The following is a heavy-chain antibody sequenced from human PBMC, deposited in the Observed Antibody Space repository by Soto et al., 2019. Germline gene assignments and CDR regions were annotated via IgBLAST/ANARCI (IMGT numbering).Heavy chain of an antibody. V-gene: IGHV3-74*01. CDR2: ITNDGSGT. D-gene: IGHD5-12*01. J-gene: IGHJ4*02. Sequence: GGSLRLTCAASGFTFSIYWMHWVRQAPGKGLVWVSRITNDGSGTTYADSVKGRFTISRDNAKNTLYLQMNSLRAEDTAVYYCARIPDGYAYAARDPNDFWGQGTLVTVSS. CDR1: GFTFSIYW. CDR3: ARIPDGYAYAARDPNDF.